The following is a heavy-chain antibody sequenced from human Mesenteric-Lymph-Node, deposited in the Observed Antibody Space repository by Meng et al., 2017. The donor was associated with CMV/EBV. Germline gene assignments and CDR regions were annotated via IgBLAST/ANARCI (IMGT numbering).Heavy chain of an antibody. J-gene: IGHJ4*02. D-gene: IGHD3-22*01. CDR1: SISSSNW. CDR2: IYHSGST. CDR3: VRGAYYYDSSGYYYYFDY. Sequence: SISSSNWWSWGRKPPGKGLEWIGEIYHSGSTNYNPSLKSRVTISVDKSKNQFSLKLSSVTAADTAVYYCVRGAYYYDSSGYYYYFDYWGQGTLVTVSS. V-gene: IGHV4-4*02.